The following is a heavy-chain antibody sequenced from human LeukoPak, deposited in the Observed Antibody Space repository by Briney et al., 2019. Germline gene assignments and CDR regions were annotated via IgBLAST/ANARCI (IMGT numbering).Heavy chain of an antibody. CDR1: GGTFSSYA. V-gene: IGHV1-69*04. CDR3: ARPYCSSTSCYHYYGMDV. J-gene: IGHJ6*02. D-gene: IGHD2-2*01. CDR2: IIPILGIA. Sequence: SVKVSCKASGGTFSSYAISWVRQAPGQGLEWMGRIIPILGIANYAQKFQGRVTITADKSTSTAYMELSSLRSEDTAVYYCARPYCSSTSCYHYYGMDVWGQGTTVTVSS.